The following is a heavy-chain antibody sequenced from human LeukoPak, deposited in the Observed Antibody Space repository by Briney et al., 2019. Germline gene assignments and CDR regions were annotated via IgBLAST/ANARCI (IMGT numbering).Heavy chain of an antibody. CDR3: VREGGYDPFEY. CDR1: GFTFDAYT. CDR2: IDADGTST. V-gene: IGHV3-74*01. J-gene: IGHJ4*02. Sequence: PGGSLRLSCAASGFTFDAYTMHWVRQAPGKGLVWVSRIDADGTSTTYADSVKGRFTISRDNAKNTLYLQMNSLRAEDTAVYYCVREGGYDPFEYWGQGTLVTVSS. D-gene: IGHD5-12*01.